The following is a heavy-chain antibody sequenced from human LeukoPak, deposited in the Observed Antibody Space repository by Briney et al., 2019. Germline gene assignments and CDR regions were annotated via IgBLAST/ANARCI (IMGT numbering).Heavy chain of an antibody. J-gene: IGHJ5*02. CDR3: ARNSNILNWFDP. Sequence: SETLSLTCTVSGGSISSSSYYWGWIRQPPGKGLEWIGNIYYSGSTYYNPSLKSRVTISVDTSKNQFSLKLSSVTAADTAVYYCARNSNILNWFDPWGQGTLVTVSS. CDR2: IYYSGST. D-gene: IGHD2/OR15-2a*01. V-gene: IGHV4-39*07. CDR1: GGSISSSSYY.